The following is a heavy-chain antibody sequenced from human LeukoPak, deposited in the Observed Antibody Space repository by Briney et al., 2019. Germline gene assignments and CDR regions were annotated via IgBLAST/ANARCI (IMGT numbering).Heavy chain of an antibody. CDR1: GDSFKNYA. CDR2: ILTVFGTT. J-gene: IGHJ4*02. D-gene: IGHD3-3*01. V-gene: IGHV1-69*05. Sequence: ASVKVSCKVSGDSFKNYAVSWVRQAPGQGFEWMGGILTVFGTTNYEQKIQDRLTITTDESTTTAYMELNSLTSDDTAVYYCARSKSVTYDFDYWGQGTLVIVSS. CDR3: ARSKSVTYDFDY.